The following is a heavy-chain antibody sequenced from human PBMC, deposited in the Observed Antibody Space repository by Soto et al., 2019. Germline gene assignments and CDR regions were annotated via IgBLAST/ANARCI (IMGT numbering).Heavy chain of an antibody. CDR1: GFTFSGYG. D-gene: IGHD3-22*01. J-gene: IGHJ4*02. CDR3: AKTKGDYYDSSGYFDY. Sequence: QVQLVESGGGVVQPGRSLRLSCATSGFTFSGYGMHWVRQAPGKGLEWVGVISYDGSNKYYADSVKGRFTISRDNSKNTLYLQMNSLRAEDTAMYYCAKTKGDYYDSSGYFDYWGQGTLVTVSS. CDR2: ISYDGSNK. V-gene: IGHV3-30*18.